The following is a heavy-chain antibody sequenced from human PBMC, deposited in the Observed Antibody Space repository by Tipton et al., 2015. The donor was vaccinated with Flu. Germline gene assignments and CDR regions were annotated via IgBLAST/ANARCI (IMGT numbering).Heavy chain of an antibody. Sequence: SLRLSCAASGFTFSNAWMSWVRQAPGKGLEWVGRIKSKTDGGTTDYAAPVKGRFTISRDDSKNTLYLQMNSLKTEDTAVYYCTLATRQIVVVPAAKVGLRTYYYMDVWGKGTTVTVSS. CDR2: IKSKTDGGTT. J-gene: IGHJ6*03. V-gene: IGHV3-15*01. CDR3: TLATRQIVVVPAAKVGLRTYYYMDV. CDR1: GFTFSNAW. D-gene: IGHD2-2*01.